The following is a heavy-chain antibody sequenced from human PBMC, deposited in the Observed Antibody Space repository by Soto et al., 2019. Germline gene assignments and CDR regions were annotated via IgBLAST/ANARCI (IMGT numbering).Heavy chain of an antibody. CDR1: GGTFSSYA. CDR2: IIPIFGTA. Sequence: ASVKVSCKASGGTFSSYAISWVRQAPGQGLEWMGGIIPIFGTANYAQKFQGRVTITADESTSTAYMELSSLRSEDTAVYYCASQAPPRYCSGGSCYSLRAYYYYGMDVWGQGTTVTVSS. D-gene: IGHD2-15*01. CDR3: ASQAPPRYCSGGSCYSLRAYYYYGMDV. J-gene: IGHJ6*02. V-gene: IGHV1-69*13.